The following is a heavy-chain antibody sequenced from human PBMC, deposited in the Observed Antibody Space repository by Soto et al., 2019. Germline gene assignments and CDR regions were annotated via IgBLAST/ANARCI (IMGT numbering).Heavy chain of an antibody. D-gene: IGHD1-26*01. V-gene: IGHV3-9*01. CDR2: ISWNSVTI. CDR1: GFNFDDHA. J-gene: IGHJ5*02. CDR3: VRSSGSQPRAGWFDP. Sequence: HPGGSLRLSCAASGFNFDDHAMHWVRQTPGKGLEWVSGISWNSVTINYADSIKGRFTISRDNAKRTLYLQMNNLRPADTAMYFCVRSSGSQPRAGWFDPWGQGTLVTVSS.